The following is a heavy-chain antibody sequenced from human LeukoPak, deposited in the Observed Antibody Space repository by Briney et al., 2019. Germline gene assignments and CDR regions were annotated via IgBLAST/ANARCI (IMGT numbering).Heavy chain of an antibody. CDR1: GYTFTSYD. D-gene: IGHD3-3*01. Sequence: ASVKVSCKASGYTFTSYDINWVRQAPGQGLEWMVVFIPVLGSANSTQNFQDRVSITADISTNTVYMELSSLRSENTAVYFCAGIPVFGVVLHQEPVWGKGTTVTVSS. CDR2: FIPVLGSA. J-gene: IGHJ6*04. V-gene: IGHV1-69*10. CDR3: AGIPVFGVVLHQEPV.